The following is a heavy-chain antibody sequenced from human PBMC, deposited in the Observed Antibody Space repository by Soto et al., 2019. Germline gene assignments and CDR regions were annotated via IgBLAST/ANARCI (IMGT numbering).Heavy chain of an antibody. CDR3: ARSHPVPAAMRDYYGMDV. D-gene: IGHD2-2*01. Sequence: EVQLVESGGGLVKPGGSLRLSCAASGFTFSSYRMNWVRQAPGKGLEWVSSISSSSSYIYYADSVKGRFTISRDNAKNSLYLQMNSLRAEDTAVYYCARSHPVPAAMRDYYGMDVWGQGTTVTVSS. CDR1: GFTFSSYR. J-gene: IGHJ6*02. V-gene: IGHV3-21*01. CDR2: ISSSSSYI.